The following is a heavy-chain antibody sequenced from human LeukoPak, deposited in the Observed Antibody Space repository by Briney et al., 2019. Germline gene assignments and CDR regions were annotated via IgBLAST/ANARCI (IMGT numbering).Heavy chain of an antibody. J-gene: IGHJ4*02. CDR1: GFTFSRYA. V-gene: IGHV3-64D*06. CDR3: VKDSSSGSYFDY. CDR2: ISSNGGST. D-gene: IGHD3-10*01. Sequence: GGSLRLSCSAAGFTFSRYAMHWVRQAPGKGLEYVSAISSNGGSTYYADSVKGRFTISRDNSRNTLHLQMSSLRVEDTAVYYCVKDSSSGSYFDYWGQGTLVTVSS.